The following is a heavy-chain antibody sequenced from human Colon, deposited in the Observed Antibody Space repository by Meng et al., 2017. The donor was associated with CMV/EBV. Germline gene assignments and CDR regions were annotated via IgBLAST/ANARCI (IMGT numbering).Heavy chain of an antibody. J-gene: IGHJ6*02. CDR1: GYSFTSFD. CDR2: MNPATGNT. Sequence: ASVKVSCKASGYSFTSFDIYWVRQAPGQGLEWMGWMNPATGNTGYAETLQGRVTMTRDSSIGTAYMELRSLRSEDTAVYYCARVRLAAAGSESFSIWGQGTTVTVSS. V-gene: IGHV1-8*01. D-gene: IGHD6-13*01. CDR3: ARVRLAAAGSESFSI.